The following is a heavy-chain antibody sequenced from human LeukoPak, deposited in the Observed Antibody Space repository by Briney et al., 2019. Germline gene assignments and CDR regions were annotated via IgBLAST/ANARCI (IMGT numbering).Heavy chain of an antibody. J-gene: IGHJ3*02. Sequence: SGGSLRLSCVASGFTFSGSAMHWVRQSSGKGLEWVGRIRSKPNSYATEYAASVKGRFTIFRDDAKNTAYLQMNSLKTEDTAVYYCTRPRGGFDIWGQGTMVTVSS. V-gene: IGHV3-73*01. CDR3: TRPRGGFDI. D-gene: IGHD2-15*01. CDR1: GFTFSGSA. CDR2: IRSKPNSYAT.